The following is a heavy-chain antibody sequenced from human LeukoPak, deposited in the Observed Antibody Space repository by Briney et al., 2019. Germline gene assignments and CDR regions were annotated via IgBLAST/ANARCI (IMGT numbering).Heavy chain of an antibody. Sequence: PSETLSLTCTVSGGSISSYYWSWVRQPPGKGLEWIGHIYKIGTTNYNPSLKSRLTISADTSKNQFSLKLSSVTAADTAVYYCARTVVVPAAKTNWFDPWGQGTLVTVSS. CDR2: IYKIGTT. J-gene: IGHJ5*02. CDR1: GGSISSYY. V-gene: IGHV4-4*09. CDR3: ARTVVVPAAKTNWFDP. D-gene: IGHD2-2*01.